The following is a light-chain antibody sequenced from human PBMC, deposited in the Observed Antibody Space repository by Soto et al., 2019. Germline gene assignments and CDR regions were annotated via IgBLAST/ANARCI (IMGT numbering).Light chain of an antibody. J-gene: IGLJ3*02. V-gene: IGLV2-8*01. CDR1: GSDIGADNH. Sequence: QSALTQPPSASGSPGQSVTISCTGTGSDIGADNHVSWYQQHPGKAPKLMIYEVSERPSGVPDRFSGSKSGNTASLTVSGLQAEDEADYYCSSYAGINNWVFGGGTKVTVL. CDR3: SSYAGINNWV. CDR2: EVS.